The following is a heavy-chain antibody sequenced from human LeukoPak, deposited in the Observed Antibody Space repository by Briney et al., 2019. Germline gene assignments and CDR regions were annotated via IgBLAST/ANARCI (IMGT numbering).Heavy chain of an antibody. D-gene: IGHD4-17*01. Sequence: GGSLRLSCAASGFTFSSYAMSWVRQAPGKGLEWVSAISGSGGRTYYTDSVKGRFTISRDNSKNTLYLQMNSLRAEDTAVYYCAKVFRKDGDFHLFDYWGQGTQVTVSS. V-gene: IGHV3-23*01. CDR1: GFTFSSYA. CDR2: ISGSGGRT. J-gene: IGHJ4*02. CDR3: AKVFRKDGDFHLFDY.